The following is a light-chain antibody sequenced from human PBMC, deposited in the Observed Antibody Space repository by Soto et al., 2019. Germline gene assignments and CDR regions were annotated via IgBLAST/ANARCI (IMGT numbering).Light chain of an antibody. J-gene: IGKJ1*01. Sequence: EVVLTQSPGTLSLSPGERTTLSCRASQRISSSDLAWYQQKPGQAPRRLIYDASSRATGIPDRFSGSGSGTDFTLTISRLESEDFAGYYWQQYGSTRWTFGQGTKVEIK. CDR3: QQYGSTRWT. CDR2: DAS. CDR1: QRISSSD. V-gene: IGKV3-20*01.